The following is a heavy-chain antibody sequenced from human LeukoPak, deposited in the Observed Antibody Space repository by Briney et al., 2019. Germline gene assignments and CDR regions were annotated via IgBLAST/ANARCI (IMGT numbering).Heavy chain of an antibody. CDR1: GYTFTGHY. Sequence: ASVKVSCKASGYTFTGHYMHWVRQAPGQGLEWMGWINPNSGGTYYAQKFQGRATMTSDTSISTAYMEVSRLRSDDTAVYYCAKDRARVGTMVDAFDMWGQGTMVTVSS. D-gene: IGHD1-1*01. CDR3: AKDRARVGTMVDAFDM. J-gene: IGHJ3*02. CDR2: INPNSGGT. V-gene: IGHV1-2*02.